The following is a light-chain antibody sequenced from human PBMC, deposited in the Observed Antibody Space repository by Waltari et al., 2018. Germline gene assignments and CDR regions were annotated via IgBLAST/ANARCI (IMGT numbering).Light chain of an antibody. CDR2: WAS. CDR3: QQHYATPRT. V-gene: IGKV4-1*01. CDR1: QSLLYNFNNKSF. Sequence: DIVMTQSPDSLAVPLGERATINCKSSQSLLYNFNNKSFLAWYQQKPGKPPKMLIYWASSRESGVPARFSGGGSGTDFTLTISSLQAEDVALYYCQQHYATPRTFGQGTKVEI. J-gene: IGKJ1*01.